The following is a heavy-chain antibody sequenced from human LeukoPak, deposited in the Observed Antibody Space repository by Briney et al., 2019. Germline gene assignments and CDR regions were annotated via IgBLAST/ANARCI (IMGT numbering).Heavy chain of an antibody. CDR1: GGSISSGGYS. CDR2: IYHSGST. D-gene: IGHD3-16*01. Sequence: PSQTLSLTCAVSGGSISSGGYSWSWIRQPPGKGLEWIGYIYHSGSTYYNPSLKSRVTISVDRSKNQFSLKLSSVTAADTAVYYCARLRTPEGSFDYWGQGTLVTVSS. J-gene: IGHJ4*02. V-gene: IGHV4-30-2*01. CDR3: ARLRTPEGSFDY.